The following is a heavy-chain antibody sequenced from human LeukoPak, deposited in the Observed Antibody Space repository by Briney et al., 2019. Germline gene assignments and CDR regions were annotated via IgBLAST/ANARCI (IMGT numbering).Heavy chain of an antibody. J-gene: IGHJ4*02. CDR1: GYTFTGSY. CDR2: INPILGIA. CDR3: ARGTIVATISLDY. D-gene: IGHD5-12*01. V-gene: IGHV1-69*10. Sequence: ASVKVSCKASGYTFTGSYIHWVRQAPGQGLEWMGWINPILGIANYAQKFQGRVTITADKSTSTAYMELSSLRSEDTAVYYCARGTIVATISLDYWGQGTLVTVSS.